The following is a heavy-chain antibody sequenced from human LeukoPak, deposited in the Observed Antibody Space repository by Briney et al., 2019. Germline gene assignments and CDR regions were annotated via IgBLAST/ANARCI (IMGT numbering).Heavy chain of an antibody. CDR1: GFSFSTYR. J-gene: IGHJ4*02. CDR2: IMRGGSEK. V-gene: IGHV3-7*01. CDR3: ARDPSRGYSYGYADY. D-gene: IGHD5-18*01. Sequence: GGSLRLSCAASGFSFSTYRMIWVRQPPGKALEWVVYIMRGGSEKYYVDSVKGRFTISRDNDKNSLYLQMNSLRAEDTAVYYCARDPSRGYSYGYADYWGQGSLVIASS.